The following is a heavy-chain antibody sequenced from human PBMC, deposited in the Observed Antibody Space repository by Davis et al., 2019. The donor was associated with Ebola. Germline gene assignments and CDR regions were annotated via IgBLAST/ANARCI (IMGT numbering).Heavy chain of an antibody. J-gene: IGHJ3*02. D-gene: IGHD2-2*01. Sequence: SVKVSCKASGGTFSSYAIRWVRQAPGQRLVWMVWFIPIFGTSNYTKKFQGRVTITADESTSTAYMELSSLRSEDTAVYYCARDFCSSTSCPISDAFDIWGQGTMVTVSS. CDR2: FIPIFGTS. V-gene: IGHV1-69*13. CDR3: ARDFCSSTSCPISDAFDI. CDR1: GGTFSSYA.